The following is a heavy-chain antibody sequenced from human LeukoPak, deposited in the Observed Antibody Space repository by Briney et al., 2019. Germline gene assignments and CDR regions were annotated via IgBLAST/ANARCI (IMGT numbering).Heavy chain of an antibody. D-gene: IGHD2-15*01. V-gene: IGHV4-61*02. Sequence: PSQTLSLTCTVSGGSISSGSYYWSWIRKPAGKGLEWIGRIYTSGSTNYNPSLKSRVTISVDTSKNQFSLKLSSVTAADTAVYYCARGSPYSDVWGKGTTVTVSS. J-gene: IGHJ6*04. CDR3: ARGSPYSDV. CDR1: GGSISSGSYY. CDR2: IYTSGST.